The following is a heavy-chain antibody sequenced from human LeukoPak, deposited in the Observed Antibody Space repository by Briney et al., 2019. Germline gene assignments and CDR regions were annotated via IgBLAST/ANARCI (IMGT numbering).Heavy chain of an antibody. CDR3: AVYYYDSSGY. CDR2: INHSGST. CDR1: GGSFSGYY. V-gene: IGHV4-34*01. J-gene: IGHJ4*02. Sequence: SETLPLTCAVYGGSFSGYYWSWIRQPPGKGLEWIGEINHSGSTNYNPSLKSRVTISVDTSKNQFSLKLSSVTAADTAVYYCAVYYYDSSGYWGQGTLVTVSS. D-gene: IGHD3-22*01.